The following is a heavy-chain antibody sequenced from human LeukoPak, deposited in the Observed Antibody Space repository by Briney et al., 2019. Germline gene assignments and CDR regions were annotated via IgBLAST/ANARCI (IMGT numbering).Heavy chain of an antibody. V-gene: IGHV4-59*12. CDR2: IYYSGST. D-gene: IGHD2-15*01. CDR3: AKITSAVVFQ. Sequence: SETLSLTCTVSGGSISSYYWSWIRQPPGKGLEWIGYIYYSGSTNYNPSLKSRVTISVDTSKNQFSLRLTSVTAADTAMYYCAKITSAVVFQWGQGTLVTVSS. CDR1: GGSISSYY. J-gene: IGHJ4*02.